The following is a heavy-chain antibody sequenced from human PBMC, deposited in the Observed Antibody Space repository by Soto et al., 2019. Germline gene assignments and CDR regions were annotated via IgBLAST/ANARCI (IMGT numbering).Heavy chain of an antibody. V-gene: IGHV1-18*01. CDR3: ARDDYGDSYDVFDI. J-gene: IGHJ3*02. CDR2: ISAYNGNT. Sequence: ASVKVSCKASGYTFTSYGISWVRQAPGQGLEWMGWISAYNGNTNYAQKLQGRVTMTTDTSTSTAYMELRSLRSDDTAVYYCARDDYGDSYDVFDIWGQGTMVTVSS. D-gene: IGHD4-17*01. CDR1: GYTFTSYG.